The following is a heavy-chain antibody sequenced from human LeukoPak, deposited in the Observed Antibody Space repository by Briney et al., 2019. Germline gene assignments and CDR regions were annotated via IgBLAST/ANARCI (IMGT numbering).Heavy chain of an antibody. Sequence: ASVKVSCKASGYTFTGYYMHWVRQAPGQGLEWMGWINPNSGGTNYAQKFQGRVTMTRDTSISTAYMELSRLRSDDTAVYYCARGGREQWLQNWFDHWGQGTLVTVSS. V-gene: IGHV1-2*02. CDR1: GYTFTGYY. J-gene: IGHJ5*02. CDR2: INPNSGGT. D-gene: IGHD6-19*01. CDR3: ARGGREQWLQNWFDH.